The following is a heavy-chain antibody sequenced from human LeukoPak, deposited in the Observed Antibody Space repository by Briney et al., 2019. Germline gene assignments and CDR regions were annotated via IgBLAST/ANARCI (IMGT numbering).Heavy chain of an antibody. CDR3: ARSPNSYYFYYDLDV. CDR1: GFTFSSYS. CDR2: ISSSGIYI. J-gene: IGHJ6*02. Sequence: KAGGSLRLSCAASGFTFSSYSMNWVRQAPGKGLEWVSSISSSGIYIHYADSVKGRFTISRDNAKSSLYLQVNSLRAEDTAVYYCARSPNSYYFYYDLDVWGQGTTVTVSS. D-gene: IGHD1-1*01. V-gene: IGHV3-21*01.